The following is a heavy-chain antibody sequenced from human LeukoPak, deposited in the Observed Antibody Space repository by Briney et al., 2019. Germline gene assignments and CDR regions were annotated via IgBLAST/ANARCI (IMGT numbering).Heavy chain of an antibody. D-gene: IGHD5-18*01. CDR3: AKELDTMFFDY. CDR2: AGWAGGTT. CDR1: GFNFDRYT. V-gene: IGHV3-43*01. Sequence: GGSLRLSCATSGFNFDRYTIHWVRQAPGKGLEWVSLAGWAGGTTYYSDSVRGRFTISGDSGKNSVYLQMNSLTTDDTAFYFCAKELDTMFFDYWGQGAPVTVSS. J-gene: IGHJ4*02.